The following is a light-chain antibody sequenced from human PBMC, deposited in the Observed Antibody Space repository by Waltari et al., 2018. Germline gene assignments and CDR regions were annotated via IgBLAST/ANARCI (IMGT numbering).Light chain of an antibody. V-gene: IGLV3-25*03. J-gene: IGLJ2*01. CDR3: QSSDNSGTFVI. CDR1: PFAKQF. CDR2: KDT. Sequence: SYELTQPPSVSVSPGPTARTPCPGDPFAKQFAYWYQQKAGQAPVMVMLKDTERPSGIPERFSGSSSGTTVTVTISGVQAEDEADYYCQSSDNSGTFVIFGGGTKVTVL.